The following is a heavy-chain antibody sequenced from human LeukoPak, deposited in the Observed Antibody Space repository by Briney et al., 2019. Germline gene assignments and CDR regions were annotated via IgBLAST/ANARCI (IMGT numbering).Heavy chain of an antibody. J-gene: IGHJ4*02. CDR3: TRDRPYSGSPYRGDYFDY. V-gene: IGHV3-30*02. D-gene: IGHD1-26*01. Sequence: PGGSLRLSCAASGFTFSSYGMHWVRQAPGKGLEWVAFIRYDGSNKYYADSVKGRFTISRDNSKNTLYLQMNSLIPEDTAVYYCTRDRPYSGSPYRGDYFDYWGQGTLVTVSS. CDR1: GFTFSSYG. CDR2: IRYDGSNK.